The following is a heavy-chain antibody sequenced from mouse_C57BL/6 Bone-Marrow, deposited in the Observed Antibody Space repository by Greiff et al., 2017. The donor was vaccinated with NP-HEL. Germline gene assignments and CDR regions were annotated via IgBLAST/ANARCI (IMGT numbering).Heavy chain of an antibody. D-gene: IGHD3-2*02. V-gene: IGHV5-16*01. J-gene: IGHJ2*01. Sequence: EVKVVESEGGLVQPGSSMKLSCTASGFTFSDYYMAWVRQVPEKGLEWVANINYDGSSTYYLDSLKSRFIISRDNAKNILYLQMSSLKSEDTATYYCARYSSGYVSYFDYWGQGTTLTVSS. CDR2: INYDGSST. CDR3: ARYSSGYVSYFDY. CDR1: GFTFSDYY.